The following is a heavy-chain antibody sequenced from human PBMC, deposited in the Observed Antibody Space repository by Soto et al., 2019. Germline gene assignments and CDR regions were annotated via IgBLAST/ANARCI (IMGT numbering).Heavy chain of an antibody. CDR2: ISYDGSNK. V-gene: IGHV3-30-3*01. D-gene: IGHD1-1*01. Sequence: QPGGSLRLSCAASGFTFSSYAMHWVRQAPGKGLEWVAVISYDGSNKYYADSVKGRFTISRDNSKNTLYLQMNSLRAEDTAVYYCARDPWKGLDYYGMDVWGQGTTVTVSS. J-gene: IGHJ6*02. CDR1: GFTFSSYA. CDR3: ARDPWKGLDYYGMDV.